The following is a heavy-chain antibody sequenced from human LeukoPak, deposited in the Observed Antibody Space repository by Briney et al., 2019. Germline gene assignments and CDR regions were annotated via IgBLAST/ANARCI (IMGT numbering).Heavy chain of an antibody. D-gene: IGHD2-2*01. V-gene: IGHV4-59*08. Sequence: PGTPCLTCTDPGDSISSYYCSTIRQPPPQGLEGIGHIYYSRSTNYNPSLKSRVTLSLATSTNPFSLNLSSVTAADTALYYISRHERYCSSTSWSAIDYWGQGTLVTVSS. CDR1: GDSISSYY. CDR2: IYYSRST. CDR3: SRHERYCSSTSWSAIDY. J-gene: IGHJ4*02.